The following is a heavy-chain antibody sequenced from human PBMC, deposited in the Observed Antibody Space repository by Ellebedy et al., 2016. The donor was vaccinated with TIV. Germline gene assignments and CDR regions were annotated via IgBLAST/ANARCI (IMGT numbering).Heavy chain of an antibody. Sequence: AASVKVSCKASGGTFSSYAISWVRQAPGQGLEWMGGIIPIFGTANYAQKFQGRVTITADESTSTAYMELSSLRSEDTAVYYCARDPPHPHGDGYNPWGQGTLVTVSS. V-gene: IGHV1-69*13. CDR3: ARDPPHPHGDGYNP. J-gene: IGHJ5*02. CDR1: GGTFSSYA. CDR2: IIPIFGTA. D-gene: IGHD5-24*01.